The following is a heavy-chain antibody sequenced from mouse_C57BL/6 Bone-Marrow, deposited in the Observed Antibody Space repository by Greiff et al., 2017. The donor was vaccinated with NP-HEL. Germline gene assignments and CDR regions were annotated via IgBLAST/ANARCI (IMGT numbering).Heavy chain of an antibody. Sequence: QVQLQQSGAELVKPGASVKLSCKASGYTFTSYWMQWVKQRPGQGLEWIGEIDPSDSYTNYNQKFKGKATLTVDTSSSTAYMQLSSLTSEDSAVYYCARRPAARPLAIDYWGQGTSVTVSS. V-gene: IGHV1-50*01. J-gene: IGHJ4*01. D-gene: IGHD2-12*01. CDR2: IDPSDSYT. CDR1: GYTFTSYW. CDR3: ARRPAARPLAIDY.